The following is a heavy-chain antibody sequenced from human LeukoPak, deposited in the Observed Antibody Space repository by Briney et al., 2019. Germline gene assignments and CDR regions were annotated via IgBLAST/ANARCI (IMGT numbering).Heavy chain of an antibody. CDR1: GFTFSSYA. D-gene: IGHD2-15*01. J-gene: IGHJ6*02. CDR2: ISYDGSNK. V-gene: IGHV3-30-3*01. CDR3: AKGGGSGYHYYGMDV. Sequence: GGSLRLSCAASGFTFSSYAMHWVRQAPGKGLEWVAVISYDGSNKYYADSVKGRFTISRDNSKNTLYLQMNSLRAEDTALYYCAKGGGSGYHYYGMDVWGQGTTVTVSS.